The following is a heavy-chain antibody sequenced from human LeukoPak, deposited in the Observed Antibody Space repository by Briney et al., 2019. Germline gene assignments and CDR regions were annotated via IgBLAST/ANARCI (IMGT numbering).Heavy chain of an antibody. Sequence: ASVKVSCKASGYTFTSYGISWVRQAPGQGLEWMGWISAYNGNTNYAQKLQGRVTMTTDTSTSTVYMELSSLRSEDTAVYYCARGGTVANIYCYYWGQGTLVTVSS. CDR3: ARGGTVANIYCYY. CDR2: ISAYNGNT. CDR1: GYTFTSYG. J-gene: IGHJ4*02. D-gene: IGHD5-12*01. V-gene: IGHV1-18*01.